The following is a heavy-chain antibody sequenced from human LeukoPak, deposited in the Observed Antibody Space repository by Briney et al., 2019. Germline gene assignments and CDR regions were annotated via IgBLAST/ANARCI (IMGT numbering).Heavy chain of an antibody. CDR3: ARGGGAYCGDDCRRTFDY. CDR2: FYSGGNT. Sequence: GGSLRLSCVVSGFTVSTNYMSWVRQAPGKGLEWVSLFYSGGNTYYADSVKGRFTISRDTSKNTLYLQMDSLRAEDTAVYFCARGGGAYCGDDCRRTFDYWGQGTLVTVSS. CDR1: GFTVSTNY. J-gene: IGHJ4*02. D-gene: IGHD2-21*02. V-gene: IGHV3-53*01.